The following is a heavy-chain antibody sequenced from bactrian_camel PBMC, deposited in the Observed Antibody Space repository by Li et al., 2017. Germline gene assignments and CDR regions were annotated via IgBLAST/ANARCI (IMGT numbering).Heavy chain of an antibody. D-gene: IGHD3*01. J-gene: IGHJ4*01. Sequence: HVQLVESGGGSVTAGGSLRLSCSPSGYGHITKCMAWFRQAPGKEREEVAAISTGGASAGYADSVKGRFIITKDNAKNTITLQMNNLKPEDSGVYLCAADRRLLQPRLRLSELGYKDWGEGTQVTVS. CDR3: AADRRLLQPRLRLSELGYKD. V-gene: IGHV3-3*01. CDR1: GYGHITKC. CDR2: ISTGGASA.